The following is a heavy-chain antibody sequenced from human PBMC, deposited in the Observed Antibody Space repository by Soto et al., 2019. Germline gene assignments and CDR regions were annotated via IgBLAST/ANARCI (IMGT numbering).Heavy chain of an antibody. Sequence: PSQTLSLTCAISGDSVSSNSAAWNWIRQSPSRGLEWLGRTYYRSKWYNDYAVSVKSRITINPDTSKNQFSLQLNSVTPEDTAVYYCAWFRFYVLKDPSDAFDIWGQGTMVTVSS. D-gene: IGHD3-16*01. CDR3: AWFRFYVLKDPSDAFDI. J-gene: IGHJ3*02. CDR2: TYYRSKWYN. CDR1: GDSVSSNSAA. V-gene: IGHV6-1*01.